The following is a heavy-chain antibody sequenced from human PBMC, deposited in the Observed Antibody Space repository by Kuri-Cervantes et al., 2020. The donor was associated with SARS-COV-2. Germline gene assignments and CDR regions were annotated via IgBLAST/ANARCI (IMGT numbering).Heavy chain of an antibody. CDR2: IKQDGSEK. V-gene: IGHV3-7*01. CDR1: GFTFSSYW. D-gene: IGHD1-26*01. J-gene: IGHJ4*02. CDR3: ARVSGSYSILYFDY. Sequence: GESLKISCAASGFTFSSYWMSWVRQAPGKGLEWVANIKQDGSEKYYVDSVKGRFTISRDNAKNSLYLQMNSLRAEDTAVYYCARVSGSYSILYFDYWGQGTLVTVSS.